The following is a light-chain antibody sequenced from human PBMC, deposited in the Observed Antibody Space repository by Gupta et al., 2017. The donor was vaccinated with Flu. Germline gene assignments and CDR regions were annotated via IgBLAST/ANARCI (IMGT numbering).Light chain of an antibody. V-gene: IGKV3-11*01. CDR3: QQRRNWPLT. CDR2: DAS. CDR1: QRVGSY. J-gene: IGKJ4*01. Sequence: EIVLTQSPALLSLYPGERATLSCRASQRVGSYLMWFQQKPGQPPRLLIYDASNRATGIPDRFSGSGSGTDFTLTISSLESEDFALYYCQQRRNWPLTFGGGTKVEIK.